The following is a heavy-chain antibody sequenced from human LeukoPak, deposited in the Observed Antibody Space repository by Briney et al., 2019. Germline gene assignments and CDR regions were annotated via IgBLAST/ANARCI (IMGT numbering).Heavy chain of an antibody. Sequence: PSETLSLTCAVSGYSISSGYYWGWIRQPPGKGLEWIGSIYHSGSTYYNPSLKSRVTISVDTSKNRFSLKLSSVTAADTAVYYCARDRWFGELAPLDYWGQGTLVTVSS. V-gene: IGHV4-38-2*02. CDR1: GYSISSGYY. CDR3: ARDRWFGELAPLDY. D-gene: IGHD3-10*01. J-gene: IGHJ4*02. CDR2: IYHSGST.